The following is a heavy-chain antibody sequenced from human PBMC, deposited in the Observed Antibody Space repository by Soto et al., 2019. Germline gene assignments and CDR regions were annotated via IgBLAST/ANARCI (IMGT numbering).Heavy chain of an antibody. J-gene: IGHJ4*02. CDR3: ARELPVTMVRGVIDY. CDR2: ISYDGSNK. CDR1: GFTFMSYA. D-gene: IGHD3-10*01. Sequence: GESLKISCAASGFTFMSYAMHWCRQCPVKGLEWVAVISYDGSNKYYADSVKGRFTISRDNSKNTLYLQMNSLRAEDTAVYYCARELPVTMVRGVIDYWGQGTLVTVSS. V-gene: IGHV3-30-3*01.